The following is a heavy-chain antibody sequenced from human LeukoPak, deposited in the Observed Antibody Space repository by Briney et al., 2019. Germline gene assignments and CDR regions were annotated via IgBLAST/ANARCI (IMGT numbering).Heavy chain of an antibody. CDR2: MSGDGSST. Sequence: GGSLRLSCAASGFTFSSYSMNWVRQAPGKGLMWVSRMSGDGSSTNYADSVKGRFTISRDNAKNTLYLQMNSLRAEDTAVYYCAKYSWGAVAAPFDYWGQGTLVTVSS. V-gene: IGHV3-74*01. CDR3: AKYSWGAVAAPFDY. J-gene: IGHJ4*02. CDR1: GFTFSSYS. D-gene: IGHD6-19*01.